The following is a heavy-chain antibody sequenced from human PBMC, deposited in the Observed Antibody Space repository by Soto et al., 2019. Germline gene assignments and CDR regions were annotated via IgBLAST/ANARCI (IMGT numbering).Heavy chain of an antibody. CDR2: ISYDGSDK. CDR3: ARDRDCPDAFDI. V-gene: IGHV3-33*05. Sequence: QVQLVESGGGVVQPGRSLRLSCAASGSTFNKYAIQWVRRAPGKGLEWVAIISYDGSDKYYGGSVKGRFTISRDNSKDTVYLHMNSLRGEDTAVYHWARDRDCPDAFDIWGLGTMVTVSS. D-gene: IGHD2-21*02. CDR1: GSTFNKYA. J-gene: IGHJ3*02.